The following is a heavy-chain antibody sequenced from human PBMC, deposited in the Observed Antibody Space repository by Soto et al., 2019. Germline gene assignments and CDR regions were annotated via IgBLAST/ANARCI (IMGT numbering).Heavy chain of an antibody. CDR1: GFTFGDYA. D-gene: IGHD3-3*01. J-gene: IGHJ6*03. Sequence: GGALRLSCTASGFTFGDYAVNWFRQAPGKGLEWVGFIRSKAYGETAEYAASVKGRFTISRDDSKSIAYLQMNSLKTEDTAVYYCTLDTYYDFWSGYSQPLDADYYYMDVWGKGTTVTVS. CDR3: TLDTYYDFWSGYSQPLDADYYYMDV. CDR2: IRSKAYGETA. V-gene: IGHV3-49*03.